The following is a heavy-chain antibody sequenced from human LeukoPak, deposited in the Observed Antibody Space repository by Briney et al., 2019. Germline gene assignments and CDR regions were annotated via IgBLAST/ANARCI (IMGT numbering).Heavy chain of an antibody. Sequence: GASVKVSCKASGYTFTRYDINWVRQATGQGLEWMGWMNPKSGNTGHAQKFQGRVTITRDTSISTVYMELSSLRSEDTAVYFCARDLIVVEASDIWGQGTMVTVSP. CDR3: ARDLIVVEASDI. J-gene: IGHJ3*02. CDR2: MNPKSGNT. CDR1: GYTFTRYD. D-gene: IGHD3-22*01. V-gene: IGHV1-8*03.